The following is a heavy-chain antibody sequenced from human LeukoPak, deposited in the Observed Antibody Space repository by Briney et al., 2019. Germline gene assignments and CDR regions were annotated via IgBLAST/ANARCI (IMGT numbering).Heavy chain of an antibody. Sequence: SETLSLTCTVSGGFITSSRDYWGWIRQPPGKGLEWIGSIYYSVSTYYNPSLKSRVTISVDTSHNHFSLKLSSVTAADTAVYYCARHVEIAVAGPIDYWGQGTLVTVSS. D-gene: IGHD6-19*01. CDR1: GGFITSSRDY. CDR2: IYYSVST. CDR3: ARHVEIAVAGPIDY. J-gene: IGHJ4*02. V-gene: IGHV4-39*01.